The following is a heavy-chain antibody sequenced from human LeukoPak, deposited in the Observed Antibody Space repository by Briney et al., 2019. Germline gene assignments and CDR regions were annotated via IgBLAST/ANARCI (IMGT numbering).Heavy chain of an antibody. CDR1: GFTFSSYS. CDR2: ISSSSSYI. Sequence: GGSLRLSCAASGFTFSSYSMNWVRQAPGKGLEWVSSISSSSSYIYYADSVKGRFTISRDNAKNSLYLQMNSLRAEDTAVYYCAGEIKYYYDSSGYLRFEYWGQGTLVTVSS. CDR3: AGEIKYYYDSSGYLRFEY. V-gene: IGHV3-21*01. J-gene: IGHJ4*02. D-gene: IGHD3-22*01.